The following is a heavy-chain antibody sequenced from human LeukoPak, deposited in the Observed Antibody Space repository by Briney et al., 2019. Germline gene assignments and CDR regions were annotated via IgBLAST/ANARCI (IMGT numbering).Heavy chain of an antibody. V-gene: IGHV3-23*01. Sequence: PGGSLRLSWAASGFTFSGYAMSWVRQAPGKGLEWISAISGGGGSTYYADSVKGRFTISRDNSKNTLYLQMNSLRAEDTAVYYCAKSGYFDSTGYYYFDHWGQGTLVTVSS. CDR1: GFTFSGYA. J-gene: IGHJ4*02. CDR2: ISGGGGST. CDR3: AKSGYFDSTGYYYFDH. D-gene: IGHD3-22*01.